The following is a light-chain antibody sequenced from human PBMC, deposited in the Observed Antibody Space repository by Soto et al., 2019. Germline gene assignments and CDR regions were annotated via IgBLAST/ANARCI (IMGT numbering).Light chain of an antibody. CDR1: QSVSSSY. Sequence: EIVLTQSPDTLSLSPGERATLSCRASQSVSSSYLAWYQQKPGQAPRLLIYGASSRATGIPDRFSGSGSGTDFTLTISRLEPEDFAVYYCQQYGSSPPLTFGGGTRWIS. CDR3: QQYGSSPPLT. CDR2: GAS. V-gene: IGKV3-20*01. J-gene: IGKJ4*01.